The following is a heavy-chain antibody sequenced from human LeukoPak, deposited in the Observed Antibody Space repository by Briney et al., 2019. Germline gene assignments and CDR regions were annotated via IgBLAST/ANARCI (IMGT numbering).Heavy chain of an antibody. J-gene: IGHJ5*02. D-gene: IGHD3-9*01. CDR1: GGTFSSYA. V-gene: IGHV1-69*01. CDR3: AREGYDILTGYHYGQNWFDP. CDR2: IIPIFSTA. Sequence: SVKVSCKASGGTFSSYAISWVRQAPGQGLEWMGGIIPIFSTANYAQKFQGRVTITADESTSTAYMELSSLRSEDTAVYYCAREGYDILTGYHYGQNWFDPWGQGTLVTVSS.